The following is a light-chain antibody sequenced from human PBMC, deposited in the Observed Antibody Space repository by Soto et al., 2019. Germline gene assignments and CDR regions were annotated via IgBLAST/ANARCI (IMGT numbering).Light chain of an antibody. CDR3: QSYDSSLSGVV. V-gene: IGLV1-40*01. CDR2: GNS. CDR1: SSKIGAGYD. J-gene: IGLJ2*01. Sequence: QLVLTQPPSVSGAPGQRVTISCTGSSSKIGAGYDVHWYQQLPGTAPKLLIYGNSNRPSGVPDRFSGSKSGTSASLAITGLQAEDEADYYCQSYDSSLSGVVFGGGTKLTVL.